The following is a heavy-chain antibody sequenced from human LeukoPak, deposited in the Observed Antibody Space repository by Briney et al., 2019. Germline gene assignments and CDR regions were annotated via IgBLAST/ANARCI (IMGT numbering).Heavy chain of an antibody. CDR3: AKPDGWELRDWYFDL. D-gene: IGHD1-26*01. CDR1: GYTFTSYG. Sequence: ASVKVSCKASGYTFTSYGISWVRQAPGQGLEWMGWISAYNGNTNYAQKLQGRVTMTTDTSTSTAYMELRSLRSDDTAVYYCAKPDGWELRDWYFDLWGRGTLVTVSS. V-gene: IGHV1-18*01. CDR2: ISAYNGNT. J-gene: IGHJ2*01.